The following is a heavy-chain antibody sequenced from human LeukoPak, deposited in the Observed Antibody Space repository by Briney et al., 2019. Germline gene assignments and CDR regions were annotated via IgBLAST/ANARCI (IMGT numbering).Heavy chain of an antibody. J-gene: IGHJ4*02. Sequence: PSETLSLTCTVSGGSISSGGYYWSWIRQPPGKGLEWIGYIYHSGSTYYNPSLKSRVTISVDTSKNQFSLKLSSVTAADTAVYYCARAGFYDFWSGYSYYFDYWGQGTLVTVSS. CDR3: ARAGFYDFWSGYSYYFDY. D-gene: IGHD3-3*01. CDR1: GGSISSGGYY. V-gene: IGHV4-30-2*01. CDR2: IYHSGST.